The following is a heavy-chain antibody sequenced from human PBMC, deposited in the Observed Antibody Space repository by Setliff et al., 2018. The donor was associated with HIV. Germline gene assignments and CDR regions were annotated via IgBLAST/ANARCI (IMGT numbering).Heavy chain of an antibody. J-gene: IGHJ6*02. CDR2: ISGTGSSI. Sequence: GGSLRLSCAASGFTFSNYLMNWVRQAPGKGLEWVSSISGTGSSIHYADSAKGRFTISRDNSKNTLYLQMNSLRAEDTAVYYCAKGSYYYDSSGYWANYYGMDVWGQGTTVTVYS. CDR3: AKGSYYYDSSGYWANYYGMDV. V-gene: IGHV3-23*01. CDR1: GFTFSNYL. D-gene: IGHD3-22*01.